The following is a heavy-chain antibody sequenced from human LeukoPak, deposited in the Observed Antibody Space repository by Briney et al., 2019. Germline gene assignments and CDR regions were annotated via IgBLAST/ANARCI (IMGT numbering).Heavy chain of an antibody. CDR1: GDSISDTIFY. V-gene: IGHV4-39*01. D-gene: IGHD6-19*01. CDR3: ARPGGTGWYYFDF. CDR2: IHYSGNT. Sequence: SETLSLTCTVSGDSISDTIFYWGWIRQPPGKGLEWIGSIHYSGNTYYNPSLKRRVSISVDTSKNQFSLRLSSVTATDTAVYYCARPGGTGWYYFDFWGQGSLVTVSS. J-gene: IGHJ4*02.